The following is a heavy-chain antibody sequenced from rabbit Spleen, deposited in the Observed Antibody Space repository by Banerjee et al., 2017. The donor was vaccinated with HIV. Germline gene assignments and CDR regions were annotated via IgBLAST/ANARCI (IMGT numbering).Heavy chain of an antibody. Sequence: QEQLVESGGGLVRPEGSLKLSCKASGFDFSRNAMCWVRQAPGKGPEWIACIRAGSGGGTYYASWAKGRFTISKPSSTTVTLQMTSLTAADTATYFCARDSDTDYTPDYFNLWGPGTLVTVS. CDR1: GFDFSRNA. CDR3: ARDSDTDYTPDYFNL. D-gene: IGHD8-1*01. V-gene: IGHV1S45*01. CDR2: IRAGSGGGT. J-gene: IGHJ4*01.